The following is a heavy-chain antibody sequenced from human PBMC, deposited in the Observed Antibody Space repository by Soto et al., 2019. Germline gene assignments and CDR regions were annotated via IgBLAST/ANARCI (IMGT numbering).Heavy chain of an antibody. CDR1: GYSFAGYW. CDR2: IYPGDSQT. V-gene: IGHV5-10-1*03. CDR3: ARQIYDSDSGPNFQYYFDS. D-gene: IGHD3-22*01. J-gene: IGHJ4*02. Sequence: EVQLEQSGAEVKKPGESLPISCKGAGYSFAGYWITWVRQMPGKGLEWMGRIYPGDSQTYYSPSFRGHVTISAAKSITTVFLQWSSLRASDTAMYYCARQIYDSDSGPNFQYYFDSWGQGTLVTVSS.